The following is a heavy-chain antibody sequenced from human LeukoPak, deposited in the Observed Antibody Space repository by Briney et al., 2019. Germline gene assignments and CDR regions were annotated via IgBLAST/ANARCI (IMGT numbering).Heavy chain of an antibody. CDR3: AGSLGYCTSNVCYLKY. CDR2: ISRTSSYI. Sequence: GGSLRLSCAASGFTFSDYSMNWVRQAPGKGLEWVSSISRTSSYIYYADSVKGRFTISRDNAKNSLYLQMNSLRAEDTAVYYCAGSLGYCTSNVCYLKYWGQGTLVTVSS. D-gene: IGHD2-8*01. J-gene: IGHJ4*02. V-gene: IGHV3-21*04. CDR1: GFTFSDYS.